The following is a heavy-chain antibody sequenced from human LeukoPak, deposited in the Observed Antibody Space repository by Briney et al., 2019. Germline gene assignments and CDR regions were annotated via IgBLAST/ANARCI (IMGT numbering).Heavy chain of an antibody. J-gene: IGHJ3*02. Sequence: GGSLRLSCTASGFTFGDYAMSWVRQAPGKGLEWVSAISGSGGSTYYADSVKGRFTISRDNSKNTLYLQMNSLRAEDTAVYYCAKKKVGVIVVVPDAFDIWGQGTMVTVSS. CDR1: GFTFGDYA. V-gene: IGHV3-23*01. CDR3: AKKKVGVIVVVPDAFDI. CDR2: ISGSGGST. D-gene: IGHD3-22*01.